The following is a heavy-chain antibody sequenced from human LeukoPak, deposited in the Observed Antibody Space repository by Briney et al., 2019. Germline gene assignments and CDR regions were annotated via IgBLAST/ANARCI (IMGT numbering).Heavy chain of an antibody. J-gene: IGHJ6*04. V-gene: IGHV3-11*04. D-gene: IGHD3-10*02. CDR2: ISSSGNTI. CDR3: AELGITMIGGV. CDR1: GFTFSDHY. Sequence: GGSLRLSCAASGFTFSDHYMSWIRQAPGKGLEWVSYISSSGNTIYYADSVKGRFTISRDNAKNSLSLQMNSLRAEDTAVYYCAELGITMIGGVWGKGTTVTISS.